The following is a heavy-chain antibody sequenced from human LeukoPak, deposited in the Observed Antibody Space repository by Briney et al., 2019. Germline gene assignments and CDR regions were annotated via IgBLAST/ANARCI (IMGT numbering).Heavy chain of an antibody. CDR3: ARGAQGPFFDS. Sequence: GGSLTLSCAASGFTVSSIYMSWVRQAPGKGLEWVSIIYSGGSTYYADSVKGRFTVSRDNSKNTLFLQMNSLRVEDTALYYCARGAQGPFFDSWGQGTLVTVSS. J-gene: IGHJ4*02. V-gene: IGHV3-53*01. CDR2: IYSGGST. CDR1: GFTVSSIY.